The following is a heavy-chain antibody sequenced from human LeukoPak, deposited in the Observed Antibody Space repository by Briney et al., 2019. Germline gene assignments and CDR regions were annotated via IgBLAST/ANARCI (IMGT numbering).Heavy chain of an antibody. D-gene: IGHD2-21*01. V-gene: IGHV1-2*06. CDR1: GYTFTAHY. Sequence: ASVKVSCKASGYTFTAHYMHWVRQAPGQGLKWMGRINPSSGDTEYGQRFQGRVTLTRDTSSSTANMELRRLRSDDTAVYYCARDPGYSYAFDIWGQGTVVIVSS. CDR2: INPSSGDT. J-gene: IGHJ3*02. CDR3: ARDPGYSYAFDI.